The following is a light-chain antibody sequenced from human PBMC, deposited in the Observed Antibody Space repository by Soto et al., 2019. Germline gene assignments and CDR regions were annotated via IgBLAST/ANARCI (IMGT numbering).Light chain of an antibody. V-gene: IGKV3-20*01. CDR1: QSISSSY. J-gene: IGKJ5*01. CDR2: GAS. CDR3: QQFGSSWIT. Sequence: ETVLTQSPGTLSLSPGERATLSCRASQSISSSYLAWYQQKAGQAPRLLIYGASSRATGIPDRFSGSGSGTDFTLTISRLEPEDFAVYYCQQFGSSWITFGQGTRLEIK.